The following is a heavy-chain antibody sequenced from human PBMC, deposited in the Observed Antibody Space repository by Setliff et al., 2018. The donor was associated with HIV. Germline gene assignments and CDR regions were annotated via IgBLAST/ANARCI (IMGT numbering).Heavy chain of an antibody. CDR2: ISYDSRFI. V-gene: IGHV3-21*01. CDR1: GGSISSSG. CDR3: ARDRASSGYYARFDY. D-gene: IGHD3-22*01. Sequence: PSETLSLTCTVSGGSISSSGNYWTWIRQRPGKGLEWVSSISYDSRFIYHADSMKGRFTISRDNAKKLVYLQMNSLRAEDTAIYYCARDRASSGYYARFDYWGQGTLVTVSS. J-gene: IGHJ4*02.